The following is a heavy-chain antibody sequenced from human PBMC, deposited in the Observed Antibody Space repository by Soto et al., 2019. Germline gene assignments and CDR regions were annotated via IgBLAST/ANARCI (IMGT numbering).Heavy chain of an antibody. CDR3: ARMTYSSSWYHSSLEY. D-gene: IGHD6-13*01. CDR1: GGSISSGGYC. Sequence: PSETLSLTCTVSGGSISSGGYCWSWIRQHPGKGLEWIGYIYYSGSTYYNPSLKSRVTISVDTSKNQFSLKLSSVTAADTAVYYCARMTYSSSWYHSSLEYWGQGTQVTVSS. CDR2: IYYSGST. J-gene: IGHJ4*02. V-gene: IGHV4-31*03.